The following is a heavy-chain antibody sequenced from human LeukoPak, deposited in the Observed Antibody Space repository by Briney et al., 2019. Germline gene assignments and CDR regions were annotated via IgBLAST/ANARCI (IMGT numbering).Heavy chain of an antibody. CDR3: ARNGLYCAGDCYEVFDS. CDR2: VSSSGDFI. Sequence: PGGSLRLSCAAAGFTFSSHAMNWVRQAPRKGLEWVSYVSSSGDFIYYADSVRGRFTISRDIAKNSLFLQMNSLRAEDTAVYYCARNGLYCAGDCYEVFDSWGQGTLVTVSS. J-gene: IGHJ4*02. D-gene: IGHD2-21*01. V-gene: IGHV3-48*01. CDR1: GFTFSSHA.